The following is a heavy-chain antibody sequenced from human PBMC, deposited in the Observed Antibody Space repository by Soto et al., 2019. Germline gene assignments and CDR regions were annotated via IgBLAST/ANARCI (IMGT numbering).Heavy chain of an antibody. V-gene: IGHV1-24*01. CDR3: ARGVERITIFGVVIKRGRGRYYYYYMDV. J-gene: IGHJ6*03. Sequence: GASVKVSCKVSGYTLTELSMHWVRQAPGKGLEWMGGFDPEDGETIYAQKFQGRVTMTRNTSISTAYMELSSLRSEDTAVYYCARGVERITIFGVVIKRGRGRYYYYYMDVWGKGTTVTVSS. D-gene: IGHD3-3*01. CDR1: GYTLTELS. CDR2: FDPEDGET.